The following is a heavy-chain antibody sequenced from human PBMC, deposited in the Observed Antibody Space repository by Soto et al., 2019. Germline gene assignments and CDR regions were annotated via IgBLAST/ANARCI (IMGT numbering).Heavy chain of an antibody. Sequence: GALGLSSVVSGITVCSEGMAIISQALGRGLKGGSGVSGGGVGTYYADSVKGRFIISRDNSKNTVFLQMNSLRADYTALYYCAVISSNLSLSNF. V-gene: IGHV3-23*01. J-gene: IGHJ1*01. D-gene: IGHD6-13*01. CDR3: AVISSNLSLSNF. CDR1: GITVCSEG. CDR2: VSGGGVGT.